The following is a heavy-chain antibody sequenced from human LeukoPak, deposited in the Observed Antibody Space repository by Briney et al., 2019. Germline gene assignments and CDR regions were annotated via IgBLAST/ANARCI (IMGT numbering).Heavy chain of an antibody. V-gene: IGHV1-69*04. CDR3: ARDQGIVVVTAIHYGMDV. CDR1: GGTFSSYA. CDR2: IIPILGIA. J-gene: IGHJ6*02. D-gene: IGHD2-21*02. Sequence: GSSVKVSCKASGGTFSSYAISWVRQAPGQGLEWMGRIIPILGIANYAQKFQGRVTITADKSTSTAYMELSSLRSEDTAVYYCARDQGIVVVTAIHYGMDVWGQGPTVTVFS.